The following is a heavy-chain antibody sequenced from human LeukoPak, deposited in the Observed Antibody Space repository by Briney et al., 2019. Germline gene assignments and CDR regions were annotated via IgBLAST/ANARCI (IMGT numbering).Heavy chain of an antibody. CDR3: ARPRSSSGWDGDFDY. D-gene: IGHD6-19*01. Sequence: SSETLSLICTVSGGSISSYYWSWIRQPPGKGLEWIGYIYYSGSTNYNPSLKSRVTISVDTSKNQFSLKLSSVTAADTAVYYCARPRSSSGWDGDFDYWGQGTLVTVSS. V-gene: IGHV4-59*01. CDR2: IYYSGST. J-gene: IGHJ4*02. CDR1: GGSISSYY.